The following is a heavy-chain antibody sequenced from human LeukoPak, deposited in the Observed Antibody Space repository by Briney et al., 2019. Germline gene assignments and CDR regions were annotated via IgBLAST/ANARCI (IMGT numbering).Heavy chain of an antibody. D-gene: IGHD1-26*01. CDR3: AKPTSEDVYGSGSYPDAFDI. CDR2: ISGSGANT. V-gene: IGHV3-23*01. Sequence: PGGSLRLSCAASGFTFSSYAMNWVRQAPGKGLEWVSAISGSGANTYYADSVKGRFTISRDNSRNTLFLHMNSLRAEDTAVYYCAKPTSEDVYGSGSYPDAFDIWGQGTLVTVSS. CDR1: GFTFSSYA. J-gene: IGHJ3*02.